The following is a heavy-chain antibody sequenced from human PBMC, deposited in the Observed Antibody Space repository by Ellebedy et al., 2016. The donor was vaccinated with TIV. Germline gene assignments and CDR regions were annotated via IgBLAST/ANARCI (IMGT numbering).Heavy chain of an antibody. J-gene: IGHJ4*02. CDR3: ARDQWLGRAYYFDS. Sequence: GESLKISCAASGFTFSNYWMSWVRQAPGKGLEWVANIKQDGSEKYYVDSVEGRFAISRDNAKNSMYLQMNSLTDEDTAVYYCARDQWLGRAYYFDSWGQGTLVTVSS. D-gene: IGHD6-19*01. CDR1: GFTFSNYW. V-gene: IGHV3-7*01. CDR2: IKQDGSEK.